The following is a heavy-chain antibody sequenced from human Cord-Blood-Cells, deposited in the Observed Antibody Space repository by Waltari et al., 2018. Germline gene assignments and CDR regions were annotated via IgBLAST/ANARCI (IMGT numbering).Heavy chain of an antibody. J-gene: IGHJ3*02. CDR2: IKSKTDGGTT. V-gene: IGHV3-15*01. CDR3: TTVAYYDFWSGYYDAFDI. D-gene: IGHD3-3*01. Sequence: EVQLVESGGGLVKPGGSLRLSCAASGFTFSNAWMSWVRQAPGKGLAWVGRIKSKTDGGTTDDAARGEGRLTRSMEDSKNTLYLQMNSLKTEDTAVYYCTTVAYYDFWSGYYDAFDIWGQGTMVTVSS. CDR1: GFTFSNAW.